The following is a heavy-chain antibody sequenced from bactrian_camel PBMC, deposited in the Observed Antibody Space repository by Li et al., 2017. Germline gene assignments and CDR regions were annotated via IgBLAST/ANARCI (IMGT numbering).Heavy chain of an antibody. CDR2: IDSDGDA. V-gene: IGHV3S53*01. J-gene: IGHJ4*01. Sequence: HVQLVESGGGSVQAGGSLRLSCAASGYTNCMGWFRQAPGKEREGVAVIDSDGDAGYAYSVKGRFTISQDNAKNTMYLLMNSLKPEDTAVYYCAADSATKGNEYKYWGQGTQVTVS. CDR3: AADSATKGNEYKY. CDR1: GYTNC. D-gene: IGHD4*01.